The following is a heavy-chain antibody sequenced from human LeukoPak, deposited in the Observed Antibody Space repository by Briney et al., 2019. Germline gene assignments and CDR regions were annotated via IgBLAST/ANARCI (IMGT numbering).Heavy chain of an antibody. D-gene: IGHD3/OR15-3a*01. CDR3: ARRNLDWAGYSFHFDY. J-gene: IGHJ4*02. Sequence: GESLKISCKGSGYSFTSYWIGWVRQMPGKGLEWMGIIYPGDSDTRYSPSFQGQVTISADKSISTAYLQWSSLKAPDTAMYYCARRNLDWAGYSFHFDYWGQGTLVTVSS. V-gene: IGHV5-51*01. CDR1: GYSFTSYW. CDR2: IYPGDSDT.